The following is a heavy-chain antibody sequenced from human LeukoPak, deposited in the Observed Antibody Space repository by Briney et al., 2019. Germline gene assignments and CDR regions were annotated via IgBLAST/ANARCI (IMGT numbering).Heavy chain of an antibody. Sequence: GGSLRLSCAASGFTFSSYGMHWVRQAPGKGLEWVAVIWYDGSNKYYADSVKGRFTISRDNSKNTLYLQVNSLRAEDTAVYYCARDTIAAAGTADYWGQGTLVTVSS. V-gene: IGHV3-33*01. D-gene: IGHD6-13*01. CDR3: ARDTIAAAGTADY. J-gene: IGHJ4*02. CDR1: GFTFSSYG. CDR2: IWYDGSNK.